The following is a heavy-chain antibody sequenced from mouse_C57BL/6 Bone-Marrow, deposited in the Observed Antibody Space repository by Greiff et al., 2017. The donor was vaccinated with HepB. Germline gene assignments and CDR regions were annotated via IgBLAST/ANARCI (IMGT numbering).Heavy chain of an antibody. CDR3: ARRWDGFDY. CDR1: GFTFSSYG. CDR2: ISSGGSYT. J-gene: IGHJ2*01. D-gene: IGHD4-1*01. V-gene: IGHV5-6*01. Sequence: EVQLQESGGDLVKPGGSLKLSCAASGFTFSSYGMSWVRQTPDKRLEWVATISSGGSYTYYPDSVKGRFTISRDNAKNTLYLQMSSLKSEDTAMYYCARRWDGFDYWGQGTTLTVSS.